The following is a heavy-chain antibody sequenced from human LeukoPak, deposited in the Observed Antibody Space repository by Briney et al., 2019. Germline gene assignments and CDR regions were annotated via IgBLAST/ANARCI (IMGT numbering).Heavy chain of an antibody. D-gene: IGHD6-13*01. CDR2: ISGSVGNT. CDR3: AKTRIAAAGTTPFDF. V-gene: IGHV3-23*01. CDR1: GFSFSSYA. Sequence: GGSLRLSCAPSGFSFSSYAMSWVRQAPGGGREWVSAISGSVGNTYYADSVKGRFTLSRDTSKNTLYLQMDSLRAEGTCVSFCAKTRIAAAGTTPFDFWGQGTLVTVSS. J-gene: IGHJ4*02.